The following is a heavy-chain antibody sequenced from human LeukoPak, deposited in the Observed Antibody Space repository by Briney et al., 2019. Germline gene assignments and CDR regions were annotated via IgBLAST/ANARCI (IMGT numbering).Heavy chain of an antibody. D-gene: IGHD3-16*01. J-gene: IGHJ4*02. CDR2: INHSGST. V-gene: IGHV4-34*01. Sequence: SETLSLTCAVYGGSFSNYYWTWIRQPPGKGLEWIGEINHSGSTNYNPSLKSRVTISVDTSKNQFSLKLSSVTVADTAVYYCARCPGEDYWGQGTLVSVSS. CDR1: GGSFSNYY. CDR3: ARCPGEDY.